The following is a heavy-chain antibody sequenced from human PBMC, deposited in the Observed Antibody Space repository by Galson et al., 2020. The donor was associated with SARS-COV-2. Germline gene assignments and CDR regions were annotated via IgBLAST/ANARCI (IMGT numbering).Heavy chain of an antibody. D-gene: IGHD2-15*01. J-gene: IGHJ4*02. Sequence: GETLKIPCQASGYSFPSYWIGWVRQMPGKGLEWMGIIYPADSDTKHNPSFQAQLTISADKSITTAYLQWNSLKTSDTAMYFCTRLAAHCSGADCYSYFDSWGQGTPVTVSS. CDR3: TRLAAHCSGADCYSYFDS. CDR2: IYPADSDT. CDR1: GYSFPSYW. V-gene: IGHV5-51*01.